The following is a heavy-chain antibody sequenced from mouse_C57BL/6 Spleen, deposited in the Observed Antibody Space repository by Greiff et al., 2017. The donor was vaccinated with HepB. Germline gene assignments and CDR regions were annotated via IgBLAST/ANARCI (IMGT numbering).Heavy chain of an antibody. CDR3: AREGSSNSRYFDV. V-gene: IGHV1-55*01. Sequence: VKLQQPGAELVKPGASVKMSCKASGYTFTSYWITWVKQRPGQGLEWIGDIYPGSGSTNYNEKFKSKATLTVDTSSSTAYMQLSSLTSEDSAVYYCAREGSSNSRYFDVWGTGTTVTVSS. D-gene: IGHD2-5*01. CDR2: IYPGSGST. J-gene: IGHJ1*03. CDR1: GYTFTSYW.